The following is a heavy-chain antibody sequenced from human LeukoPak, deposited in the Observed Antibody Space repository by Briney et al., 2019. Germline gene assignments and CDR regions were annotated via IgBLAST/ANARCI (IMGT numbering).Heavy chain of an antibody. CDR1: GFTFSSYG. CDR2: ISGSGGGT. J-gene: IGHJ6*03. Sequence: GGSLRLSCAASGFTFSSYGMSWVRQAPGKGLEWVSAISGSGGGTFYADSVRGRFTISRDNSKNTVYLQMNSLRAEDTAVYYCAREDRIAATYYYYYYMDVWGKGTTVTVSS. CDR3: AREDRIAATYYYYYYMDV. D-gene: IGHD6-6*01. V-gene: IGHV3-23*01.